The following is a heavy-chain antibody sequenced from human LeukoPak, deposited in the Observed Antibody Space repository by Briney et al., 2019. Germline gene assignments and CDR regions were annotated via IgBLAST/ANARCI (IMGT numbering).Heavy chain of an antibody. J-gene: IGHJ3*02. CDR1: GYTFTGYY. V-gene: IGHV1-2*02. D-gene: IGHD3-22*01. CDR3: ARVHEYYYDSSGYSLDAFDI. CDR2: INPNSGGT. Sequence: ASVKVSCKASGYTFTGYYMHWVRQAPGQGLEWMGWINPNSGGTNYAQRFQGRVTMTRDTSISTAYMELSRLRSDDTAVYYCARVHEYYYDSSGYSLDAFDIWGQGTMVTVSS.